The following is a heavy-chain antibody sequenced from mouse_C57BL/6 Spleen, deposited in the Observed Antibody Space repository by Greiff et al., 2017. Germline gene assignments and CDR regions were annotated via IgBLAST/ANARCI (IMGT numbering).Heavy chain of an antibody. CDR3: ARGGTSGLFDY. Sequence: VQLQQSGPGMVKPSQSLSLTCTVTGYSITSGYDWHWIRHFPGNKLEWMGYISYSGSTNYNPSLKSRISITHDTSKNHFFLKLNSVTTEDTATYYCARGGTSGLFDYWGQGTTLTVSS. J-gene: IGHJ2*01. V-gene: IGHV3-1*01. CDR2: ISYSGST. D-gene: IGHD6-1*01. CDR1: GYSITSGYD.